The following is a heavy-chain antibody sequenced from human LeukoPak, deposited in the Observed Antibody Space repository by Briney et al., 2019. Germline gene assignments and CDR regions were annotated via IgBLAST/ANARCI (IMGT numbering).Heavy chain of an antibody. D-gene: IGHD3-22*01. J-gene: IGHJ4*02. CDR2: ISSSSSYT. CDR3: ASIPTYYYDSSGSAVDY. V-gene: IGHV3-11*03. CDR1: GFTFSDYY. Sequence: GGCLRLSCAASGFTFSDYYMSWIRLAPGKGLEWVSYISSSSSYTNYADSVKGRFTISRDNAKNSLYLQMNSLRAEGTAVYYCASIPTYYYDSSGSAVDYWGQGTLVTVSS.